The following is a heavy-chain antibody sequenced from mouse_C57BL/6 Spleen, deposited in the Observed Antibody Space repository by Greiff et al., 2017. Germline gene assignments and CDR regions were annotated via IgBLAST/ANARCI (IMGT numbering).Heavy chain of an antibody. D-gene: IGHD2-1*01. J-gene: IGHJ3*01. CDR2: ISRGSSTI. CDR1: GFTFSDYG. Sequence: EVNVVESGGGLVKPGGSLKLSCAASGFTFSDYGMHWVRQAPEKGLEWVAYISRGSSTIYYADTVKGRFTISRDNAKNTLFLQMTSLRSEDTAMYYCARGHGNYLAWFAYWGQGTLVTVSA. CDR3: ARGHGNYLAWFAY. V-gene: IGHV5-17*01.